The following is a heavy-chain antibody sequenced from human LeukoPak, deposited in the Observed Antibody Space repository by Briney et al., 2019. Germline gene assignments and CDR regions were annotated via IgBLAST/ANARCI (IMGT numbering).Heavy chain of an antibody. D-gene: IGHD6-13*01. CDR2: IYYSGST. CDR3: ARGYSSSWFY. J-gene: IGHJ4*02. V-gene: IGHV4-59*11. Sequence: PSETLSLTCIVSGGSISSHYWSWIRQPPGKGLEWIGYIYYSGSTNYNPSLTSRVTISVDTSKNQFSLNLSSVTAADTAVYYCARGYSSSWFYWGQGTLVTVSS. CDR1: GGSISSHY.